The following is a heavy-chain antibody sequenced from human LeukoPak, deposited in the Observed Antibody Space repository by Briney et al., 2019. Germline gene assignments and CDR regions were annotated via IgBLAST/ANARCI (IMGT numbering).Heavy chain of an antibody. Sequence: SETLSLTCTVSGGSISSSYYYWGWIRQPPGKGLEWIGSVYYSGTTYYSPSLRSRVTMSVHTSKNQFSLKLRSVTAADTAVYYCARGGWNKFDYWGQGTLVTVSS. CDR3: ARGGWNKFDY. CDR2: VYYSGTT. V-gene: IGHV4-39*07. CDR1: GGSISSSYYY. D-gene: IGHD3-22*01. J-gene: IGHJ4*02.